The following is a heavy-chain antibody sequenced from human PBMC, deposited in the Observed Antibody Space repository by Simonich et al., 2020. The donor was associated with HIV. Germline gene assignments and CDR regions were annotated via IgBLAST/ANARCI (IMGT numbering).Heavy chain of an antibody. CDR1: GGSFNGYY. V-gene: IGHV4-34*01. J-gene: IGHJ4*02. CDR2: INHSGST. Sequence: QVQLQQWGAGLLKPSETLSLTCAVYGGSFNGYYWSWIRQPPGKGLEWIGEINHSGSTNYNPSLKSRVTISVDTSKNQFSLKLSSVTAADTAVYYCARRHPTTVTTPYFDYWGQGTLVTVSS. CDR3: ARRHPTTVTTPYFDY. D-gene: IGHD4-17*01.